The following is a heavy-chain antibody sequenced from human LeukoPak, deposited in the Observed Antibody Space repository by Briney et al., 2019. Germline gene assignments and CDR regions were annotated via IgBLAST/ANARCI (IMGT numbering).Heavy chain of an antibody. V-gene: IGHV3-74*01. D-gene: IGHD4-17*01. CDR2: ITGDGIST. CDR3: ARDTGWYFDL. CDR1: GFTFSGYW. Sequence: GGSLRLSCAASGFTFSGYWMHWVREAPGRGLGWVSRITGDGISTSYADSVKGRFTISRDNAKNTLYLQMISLRAEDTAVYYCARDTGWYFDLWGRGTLVTVSS. J-gene: IGHJ2*01.